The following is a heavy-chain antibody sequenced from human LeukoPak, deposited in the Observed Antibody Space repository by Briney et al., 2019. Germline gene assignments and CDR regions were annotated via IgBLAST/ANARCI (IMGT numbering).Heavy chain of an antibody. CDR3: ARMGLETPFDY. Sequence: PSETLSLTCTVSGGSISSYYWSWIRQPPGKGLEWMGYIYWSGFANYNPSLKSRLTISVDTSKDQFSLKVSSVTAADTAVYYCARMGLETPFDYWGQGILVTVSS. J-gene: IGHJ4*02. CDR2: IYWSGFA. CDR1: GGSISSYY. D-gene: IGHD3-16*01. V-gene: IGHV4-59*08.